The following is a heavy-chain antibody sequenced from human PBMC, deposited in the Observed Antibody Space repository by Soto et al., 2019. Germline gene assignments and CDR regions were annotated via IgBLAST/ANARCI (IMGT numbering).Heavy chain of an antibody. Sequence: PGGSLRLSCAASGFSFRDYSVHWVRQAPGKGLEWVAVVSSDGSSEYYADSVKGRFTISRDNSKNTLYLQMSSLRPEDTAVFYCARGGWRGDCSRTRCRAFDYWGRGTLVTVSS. CDR1: GFSFRDYS. CDR2: VSSDGSSE. J-gene: IGHJ4*02. CDR3: ARGGWRGDCSRTRCRAFDY. D-gene: IGHD2-2*01. V-gene: IGHV3-30-3*01.